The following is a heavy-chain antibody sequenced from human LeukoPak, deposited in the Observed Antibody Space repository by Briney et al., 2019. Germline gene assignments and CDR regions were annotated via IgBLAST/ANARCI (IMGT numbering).Heavy chain of an antibody. J-gene: IGHJ6*03. V-gene: IGHV4-39*07. CDR2: IYYSGST. CDR3: ARDVAGDGTGYLYYYYYYMDV. Sequence: SETLSLTCTVSGGSISSSSYYWGWIRQPPGKGLEWIGSIYYSGSTYYNPSLKSRVTISVDTSKNQFSLKLSSVTAADTAVYYCARDVAGDGTGYLYYYYYYMDVWGKGTTVTVSS. D-gene: IGHD3/OR15-3a*01. CDR1: GGSISSSSYY.